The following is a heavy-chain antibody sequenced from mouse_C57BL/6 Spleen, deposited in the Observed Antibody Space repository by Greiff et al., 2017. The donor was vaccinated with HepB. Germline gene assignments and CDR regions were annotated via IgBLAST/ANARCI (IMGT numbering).Heavy chain of an antibody. V-gene: IGHV1-15*01. CDR2: IDPETGGT. Sequence: QVQLKQSGAELVRPGASVTLSCKASGYTFTDYEMHWVKQTPVHGLEWIGAIDPETGGTAYNQKFKGKAILTADKSSSTAYMELRSLTSEDSAVYYCTRGEHYYGSSYDYWGQGTTLTVSS. D-gene: IGHD1-1*01. CDR3: TRGEHYYGSSYDY. CDR1: GYTFTDYE. J-gene: IGHJ2*01.